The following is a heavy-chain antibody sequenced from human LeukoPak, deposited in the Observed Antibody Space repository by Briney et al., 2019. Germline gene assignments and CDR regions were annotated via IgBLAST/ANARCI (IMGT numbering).Heavy chain of an antibody. CDR2: IGTAGGT. CDR3: ARAIGTMVRGTIWFDP. CDR1: GFTFSSYD. Sequence: GGSLRLSCAASGFTFSSYDMHWVRQATGKGLEWVSAIGTAGGTYYPGSVKGRFTISRENAKNSLYLQMNSLRAEDTAVYYCARAIGTMVRGTIWFDPWGQGTLVTVSS. V-gene: IGHV3-13*01. J-gene: IGHJ5*02. D-gene: IGHD3-10*01.